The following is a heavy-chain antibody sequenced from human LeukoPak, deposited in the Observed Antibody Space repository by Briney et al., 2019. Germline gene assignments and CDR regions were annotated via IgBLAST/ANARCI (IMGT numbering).Heavy chain of an antibody. V-gene: IGHV3-23*01. Sequence: PGGSLRLSCAASGFTFSSYAMGWVRQAPGKGLEWVSAISGSGGSTYYADSVKGRFTISRDNSKNTLYLQMNSLRAEDTAVYYCAKRYYDSSGYYLTYGMDVWGQGTTVTVSS. D-gene: IGHD3-22*01. CDR3: AKRYYDSSGYYLTYGMDV. J-gene: IGHJ6*02. CDR2: ISGSGGST. CDR1: GFTFSSYA.